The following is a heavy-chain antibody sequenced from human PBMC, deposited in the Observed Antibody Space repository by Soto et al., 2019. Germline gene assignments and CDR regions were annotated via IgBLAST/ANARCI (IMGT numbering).Heavy chain of an antibody. CDR2: IIPIFGTA. V-gene: IGHV1-69*13. CDR3: ARKRDYYDSSGYV. CDR1: GGTFSSYA. Sequence: GASVKVSCKASGGTFSSYAISWVRQAPGQGLEWMGGIIPIFGTANYAQKFQGRVTITADESTSTAYMELGSLRSEDTAVYYCARKRDYYDSSGYVWGQGTLVTVSS. D-gene: IGHD3-22*01. J-gene: IGHJ4*02.